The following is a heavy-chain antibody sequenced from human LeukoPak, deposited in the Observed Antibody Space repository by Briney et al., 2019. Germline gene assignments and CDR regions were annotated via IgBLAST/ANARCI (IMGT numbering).Heavy chain of an antibody. CDR1: GFTFSSYA. D-gene: IGHD5-12*01. J-gene: IGHJ6*02. CDR2: LSVSGGST. V-gene: IGHV3-23*01. CDR3: ARARGYSGYESKWYYYGMDV. Sequence: GGSLRLSCAASGFTFSSYAMSWVRQAPGKGLEWVSVLSVSGGSTDYADSVKGRFTISRDNSKNTLYVQMNSLRAEDTAVYYCARARGYSGYESKWYYYGMDVWGQGTTVTVSS.